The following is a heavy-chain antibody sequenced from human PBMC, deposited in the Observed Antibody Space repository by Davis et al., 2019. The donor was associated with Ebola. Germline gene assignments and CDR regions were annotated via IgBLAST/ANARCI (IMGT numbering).Heavy chain of an antibody. V-gene: IGHV1-69*13. CDR2: IIPIFGTA. D-gene: IGHD3-10*01. Sequence: SVKVSCKASGGTFSSYAISWVRQAPGQGLEWMGGIIPIFGTANYAQKFQGRVTITADESTSTAYMELSSLRSEDTAVYYCARGKYYYGSGSPSQGFDPWGQGTLVTVSS. CDR1: GGTFSSYA. CDR3: ARGKYYYGSGSPSQGFDP. J-gene: IGHJ5*02.